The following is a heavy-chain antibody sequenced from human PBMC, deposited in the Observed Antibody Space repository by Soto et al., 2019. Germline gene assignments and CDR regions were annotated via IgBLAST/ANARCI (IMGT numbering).Heavy chain of an antibody. D-gene: IGHD3-3*01. J-gene: IGHJ3*02. CDR2: INAGNGNT. CDR1: GYTFTSYA. CDR3: ANSYYDFWSGDDAFDS. Sequence: ASVKVSCKASGYTFTSYAMHWVRQAPGQRLEWMGWINAGNGNTKYSQKFQGRVTITRDTSASTAYMELSSLRSEDTAVYYCANSYYDFWSGDDAFDSWGQGTMVTVSS. V-gene: IGHV1-3*01.